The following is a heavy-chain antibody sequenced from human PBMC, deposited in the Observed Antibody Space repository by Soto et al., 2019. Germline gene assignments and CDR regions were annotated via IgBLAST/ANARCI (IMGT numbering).Heavy chain of an antibody. V-gene: IGHV3-30*18. Sequence: GGSLRLSCAASGFTFSSYVMHWVGQSPGKGLEWVAVISYDGSNKYYADSVKGRFTISRDNSKNTLYLQMNSLRAEDTAVYYCAKESEQQLVWYYFDYWGQGTLVTVSS. J-gene: IGHJ4*02. D-gene: IGHD6-13*01. CDR1: GFTFSSYV. CDR2: ISYDGSNK. CDR3: AKESEQQLVWYYFDY.